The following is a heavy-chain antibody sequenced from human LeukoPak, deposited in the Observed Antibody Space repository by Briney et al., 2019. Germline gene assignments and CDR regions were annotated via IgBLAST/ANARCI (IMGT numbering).Heavy chain of an antibody. V-gene: IGHV4-59*12. CDR2: IYYSGST. Sequence: KPSETLSLTCTVSGGSISSYYWSWIRQPPGKGLEWIGYIYYSGSTNYNPSLKSRVTMSVDTSKNQFSLKLSSVTAADTAVYYCARAGIAARPGDAFDIWGQGTMVTVSS. CDR1: GGSISSYY. CDR3: ARAGIAARPGDAFDI. D-gene: IGHD6-6*01. J-gene: IGHJ3*02.